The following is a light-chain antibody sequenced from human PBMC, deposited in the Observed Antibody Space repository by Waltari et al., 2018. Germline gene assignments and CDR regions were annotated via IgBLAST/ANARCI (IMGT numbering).Light chain of an antibody. CDR3: QQYNSYSPWT. V-gene: IGKV1-5*01. CDR1: HTINNY. J-gene: IGKJ1*01. Sequence: DIQMTQSPSTLSASEGDRVTITCRASHTINNYLAWYQQKPGKAPKLLIYAASSLQSGVPSRFSGGGSGTEFTLTISSLQPDDFATYYCQQYNSYSPWTFGQGTKVEIK. CDR2: AAS.